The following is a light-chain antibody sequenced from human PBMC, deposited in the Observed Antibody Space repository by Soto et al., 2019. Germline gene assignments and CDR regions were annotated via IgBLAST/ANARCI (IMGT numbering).Light chain of an antibody. CDR3: ETWDSNTRV. J-gene: IGLJ3*02. V-gene: IGLV4-60*03. Sequence: QSVLTQSPSASASLGSSVNLTCTLSSGHSGYIIAWHQQQPGKAPRYLMKLEGSGSYNKGSGVPDRFSGSSSGADRYLTISNLQSEDEADYYCETWDSNTRVFGGGTKLTVL. CDR1: SGHSGYI. CDR2: LEGSGSY.